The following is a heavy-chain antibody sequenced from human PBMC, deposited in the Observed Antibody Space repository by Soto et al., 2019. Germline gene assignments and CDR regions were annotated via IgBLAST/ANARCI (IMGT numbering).Heavy chain of an antibody. Sequence: ASVKVSCKASGYTFTSYYMHWVRQAPGQGLEWMGIINPSGGSGSDAQKFQGRVTMTRDTSTSAVYMELSSLRSEDTAVYYCARGFEEGYGDYSFDPWVQGTLVTVSS. CDR3: ARGFEEGYGDYSFDP. CDR2: INPSGGSG. V-gene: IGHV1-46*03. D-gene: IGHD4-17*01. J-gene: IGHJ5*02. CDR1: GYTFTSYY.